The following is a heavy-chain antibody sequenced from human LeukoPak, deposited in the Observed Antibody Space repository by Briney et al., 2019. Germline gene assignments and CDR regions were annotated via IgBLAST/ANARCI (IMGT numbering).Heavy chain of an antibody. J-gene: IGHJ4*02. CDR2: ISGSGGDT. CDR1: GFTFSSYG. V-gene: IGHV3-23*01. Sequence: GGTLRLSCAASGFTFSSYGMSWVRQAPGKGLEWVSAISGSGGDTYFADSVKGRFTISRDNSKNTLCLQMNSLRAEDTAVYYCAKGPWLAYPYYFDYWGQGTLVTVSS. D-gene: IGHD6-19*01. CDR3: AKGPWLAYPYYFDY.